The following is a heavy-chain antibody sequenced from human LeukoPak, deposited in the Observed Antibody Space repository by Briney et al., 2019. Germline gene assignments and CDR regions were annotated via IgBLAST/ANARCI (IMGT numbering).Heavy chain of an antibody. CDR3: ARELRYSSGLNWFDP. CDR2: IYYSGST. V-gene: IGHV4-59*01. D-gene: IGHD6-19*01. J-gene: IGHJ5*02. Sequence: ASETLSLTCAVYGGSFSGYYWSWIRQPPGKGLEWIGYIYYSGSTNYNPSLKSRVTISVDTSKNQFSLKLSSVTAADTAVYYCARELRYSSGLNWFDPWGQGTLVTVSS. CDR1: GGSFSGYY.